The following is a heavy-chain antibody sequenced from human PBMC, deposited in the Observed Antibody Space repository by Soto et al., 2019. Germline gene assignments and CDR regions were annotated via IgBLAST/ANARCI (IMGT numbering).Heavy chain of an antibody. J-gene: IGHJ4*02. Sequence: QVQLVQSGAEVKKPGASVKVSCKASGYMFTTYDIMWVRQATGQGLEWVGGMNPNTGNTGYAQRFQGRVSMTRDSSISTAYMELSSLRSDDSAVYYCARAATYYYGFGSGADYWAQGTLVTVSS. D-gene: IGHD3-10*01. CDR3: ARAATYYYGFGSGADY. CDR2: MNPNTGNT. CDR1: GYMFTTYD. V-gene: IGHV1-8*01.